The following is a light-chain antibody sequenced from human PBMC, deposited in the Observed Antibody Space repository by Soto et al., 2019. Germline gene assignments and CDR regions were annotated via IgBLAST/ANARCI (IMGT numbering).Light chain of an antibody. CDR1: SGDVGGYNY. Sequence: QSVLTQPASVSGSPGQSITISCTGTSGDVGGYNYVSWYQQHPGKAPKLMIYDVSNRPSGVSNRFSGSKSGNTASLTISGLQAEDEADYYCSSYTSSSTPLFGGGTKLTVL. J-gene: IGLJ2*01. CDR3: SSYTSSSTPL. CDR2: DVS. V-gene: IGLV2-14*01.